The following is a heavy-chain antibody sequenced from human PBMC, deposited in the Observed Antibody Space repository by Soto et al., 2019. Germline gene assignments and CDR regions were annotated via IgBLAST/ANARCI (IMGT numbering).Heavy chain of an antibody. Sequence: SVKVSCKASGGTLSSYAISWVRQAPGQGLEWMGGIIPIFGTANYAQKFQGRVTITADESTSTAYMELSSLRSEDTAVYYCARDYSADGDYVRYYYYGMDVWGQGTTVTVSS. CDR3: ARDYSADGDYVRYYYYGMDV. J-gene: IGHJ6*02. V-gene: IGHV1-69*13. CDR2: IIPIFGTA. CDR1: GGTLSSYA. D-gene: IGHD4-17*01.